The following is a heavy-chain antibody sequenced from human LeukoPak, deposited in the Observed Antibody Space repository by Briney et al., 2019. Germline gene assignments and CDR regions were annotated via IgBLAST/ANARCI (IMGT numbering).Heavy chain of an antibody. J-gene: IGHJ4*02. CDR1: GFTFSSYE. CDR3: ARLSSSGWYEDY. D-gene: IGHD6-19*01. V-gene: IGHV3-48*03. CDR2: ISSSGSTI. Sequence: PGGSLRLSCAASGFTFSSYEMNWARQAPGKGLEWVSYISSSGSTIYYADSVKGRFTISRDNAKNSLYVQINSLRAEDTAVYYCARLSSSGWYEDYRGQGTLVTVSS.